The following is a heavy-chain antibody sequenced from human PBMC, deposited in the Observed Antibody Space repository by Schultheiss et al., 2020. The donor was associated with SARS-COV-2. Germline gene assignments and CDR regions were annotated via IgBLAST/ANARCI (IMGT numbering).Heavy chain of an antibody. CDR3: ARGPTSGNSLVWYFDY. D-gene: IGHD4-23*01. J-gene: IGHJ4*02. V-gene: IGHV3-30*03. CDR2: ISYDGSNK. CDR1: GFTFSSYG. Sequence: GGSLRLSCAASGFTFSSYGMHWVRQAPGKGLEWVAVISYDGSNKYYADSVKGRFTISRDNSKNTLYLQMYSLRAEDTAVYYCARGPTSGNSLVWYFDYWGQGTLVTVSS.